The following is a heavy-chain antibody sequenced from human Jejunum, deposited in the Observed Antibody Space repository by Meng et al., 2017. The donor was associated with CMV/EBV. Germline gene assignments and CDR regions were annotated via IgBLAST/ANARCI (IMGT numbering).Heavy chain of an antibody. CDR3: ARGWGSWGL. D-gene: IGHD3-16*01. Sequence: SCSATRITISTFNMNWVRQAPGKGLEWVSSISGSGGYIYYADSVQGRFTVSRDNAKNSLYLQMTSLRAEDTAVYYCARGWGSWGLWGQGTLVTVSS. CDR2: ISGSGGYI. J-gene: IGHJ4*02. V-gene: IGHV3-21*01. CDR1: RITISTFN.